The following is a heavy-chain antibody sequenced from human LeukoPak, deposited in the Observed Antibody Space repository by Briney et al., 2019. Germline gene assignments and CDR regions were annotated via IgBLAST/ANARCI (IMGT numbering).Heavy chain of an antibody. J-gene: IGHJ4*02. V-gene: IGHV1-8*03. CDR2: MNPNRGNT. Sequence: ASVKVSCKASGYTFTSYDINWVRQATGQGLERMGWMNPNRGNTGYAQKFQGRVPITWNPSLSTAYMELSDLRSEDTAVYYCARGHTSSYFDYWGQGTLVTVSS. CDR1: GYTFTSYD. D-gene: IGHD6-6*01. CDR3: ARGHTSSYFDY.